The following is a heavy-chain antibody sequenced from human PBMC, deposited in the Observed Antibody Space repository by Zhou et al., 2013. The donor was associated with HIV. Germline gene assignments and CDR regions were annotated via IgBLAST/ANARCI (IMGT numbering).Heavy chain of an antibody. V-gene: IGHV1-2*04. CDR1: GYTFTGYY. D-gene: IGHD3-10*01. CDR3: ARDLEGDFRQGSGSYTLDY. J-gene: IGHJ4*02. Sequence: QVQLVQSGAEVKKPGASVKVSCKTSGYTFTGYYLHWVRQAPGQGLEWMGWINPNNGDTIYAQKFQGWVTMTRDTSIRTAYMELSRLKSDDTAVYYCARDLEGDFRQGSGSYTLDYWGQGTVVTVSS. CDR2: INPNNGDT.